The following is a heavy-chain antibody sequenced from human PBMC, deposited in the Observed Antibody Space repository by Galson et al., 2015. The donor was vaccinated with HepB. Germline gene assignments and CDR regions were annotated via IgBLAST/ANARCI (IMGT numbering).Heavy chain of an antibody. V-gene: IGHV1-69*13. CDR2: IIPIFGTA. CDR1: GGTFSSYA. D-gene: IGHD3-22*01. Sequence: SVKVSCKASGGTFSSYAISWVRQAPGQGLEWMGGIIPIFGTANYAQKFQGRVTITADESTSTAYMELSSLRSEDTAVYYCARDREDYYDSSGHYPFDYWGQGTLVTVSS. CDR3: ARDREDYYDSSGHYPFDY. J-gene: IGHJ4*02.